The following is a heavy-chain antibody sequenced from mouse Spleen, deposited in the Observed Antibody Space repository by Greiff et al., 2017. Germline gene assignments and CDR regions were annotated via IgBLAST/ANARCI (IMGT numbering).Heavy chain of an antibody. CDR1: GYTFTSYW. CDR2: IDPSDSET. J-gene: IGHJ3*01. D-gene: IGHD3-2*01. V-gene: IGHV1-52*01. CDR3: ARDSSGSAWFAY. Sequence: VKLQQPGAELVRPGSSVKLSCKASGYTFTSYWMHWVKQRPIQGLEWIGNIDPSDSETHYNQKFKDKATLTVDKSSSTAYMQLSSLTSEDSAVYYCARDSSGSAWFAYWGQGTLVTVSA.